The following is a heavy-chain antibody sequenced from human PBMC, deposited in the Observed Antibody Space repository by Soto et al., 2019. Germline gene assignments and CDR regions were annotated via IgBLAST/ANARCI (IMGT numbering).Heavy chain of an antibody. Sequence: QVHLQASGPGLVRPSGTLSLTCAVSGASISRTNSDNWWTWVSQPPGKGLAGIGEIYHSGSTNSNPSPKSRVTLSVYKSKNQCSLKLPSVTAAYTAVYYCAKMVADTLVDCWGQGTLVTVSS. CDR3: AKMVADTLVDC. D-gene: IGHD2-8*01. CDR1: GASISRTNSDNW. CDR2: IYHSGST. J-gene: IGHJ4*02. V-gene: IGHV4-4*02.